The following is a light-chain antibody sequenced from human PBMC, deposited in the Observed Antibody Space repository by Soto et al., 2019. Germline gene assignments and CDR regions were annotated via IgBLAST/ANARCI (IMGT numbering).Light chain of an antibody. CDR2: EVS. CDR1: SSDVGGYNY. CDR3: SSYTGSRAYV. J-gene: IGLJ1*01. Sequence: QSVLTQPASVSGSPGQSITISCTGTSSDVGGYNYVSWYQQQSGKAPKLMIHEVSNRPSGVSNRFSGSKSGNTASLTISGLQAEDEADYYCSSYTGSRAYVFGIGTKLTVL. V-gene: IGLV2-14*01.